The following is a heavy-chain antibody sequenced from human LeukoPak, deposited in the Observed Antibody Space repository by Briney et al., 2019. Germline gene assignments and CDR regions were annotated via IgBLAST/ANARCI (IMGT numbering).Heavy chain of an antibody. Sequence: GGSLRLSCAASGFTFDDHAMHWVRQAPGKGLEWVSLSCSDGNTHYADSVKGRFTISRDNRKNSLYLEMNSLRTEDTALYHCASQTKYYYGSGSYWTAFDIWGQGTMVTVSS. CDR3: ASQTKYYYGSGSYWTAFDI. J-gene: IGHJ3*02. CDR2: SCSDGNT. CDR1: GFTFDDHA. D-gene: IGHD3-10*01. V-gene: IGHV3-43*02.